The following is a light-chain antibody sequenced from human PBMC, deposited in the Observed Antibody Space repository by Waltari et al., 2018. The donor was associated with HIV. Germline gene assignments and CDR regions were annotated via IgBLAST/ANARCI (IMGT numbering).Light chain of an antibody. Sequence: QSVLTQTPSMSRPPGQRVFISCSGSRSNIGNNFVSWFQQVSGRAPNLIIYNSDHRPSGVPDRFSAAKSGSPASLAITGLQSDDEAVYFCASRDDNLSHWVFGGGTKLTV. CDR2: NSD. CDR1: RSNIGNNF. CDR3: ASRDDNLSHWV. V-gene: IGLV1-47*02. J-gene: IGLJ3*02.